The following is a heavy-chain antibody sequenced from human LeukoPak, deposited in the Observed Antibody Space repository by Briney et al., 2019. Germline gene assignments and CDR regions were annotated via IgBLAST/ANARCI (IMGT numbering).Heavy chain of an antibody. V-gene: IGHV3-11*04. Sequence: GGSLRLSCAASGFTFSDYYISWVRQAPGKGLEWISYISRTGSPIYYADSVRGRFTISRDNARNSLYLNMSSLRPEDTAVYYCARGGRNWSDFDYWGQGTLVTVS. CDR2: ISRTGSPI. CDR3: ARGGRNWSDFDY. D-gene: IGHD6-13*01. J-gene: IGHJ4*02. CDR1: GFTFSDYY.